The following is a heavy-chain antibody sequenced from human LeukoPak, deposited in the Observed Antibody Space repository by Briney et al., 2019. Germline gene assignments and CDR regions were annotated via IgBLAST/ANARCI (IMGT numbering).Heavy chain of an antibody. V-gene: IGHV4-59*01. CDR1: GGSISSYY. Sequence: SETLSLTCTVSGGSISSYYWSWIRQPPGKGLEWIGYIYYSGSTNYNPSLKSRVTISVDTSKNQFSLKLSSVTAADTAVYYCARVITNPWKLPHYNWFDPWGQGTLVTVSS. CDR3: ARVITNPWKLPHYNWFDP. CDR2: IYYSGST. J-gene: IGHJ5*02. D-gene: IGHD1-26*01.